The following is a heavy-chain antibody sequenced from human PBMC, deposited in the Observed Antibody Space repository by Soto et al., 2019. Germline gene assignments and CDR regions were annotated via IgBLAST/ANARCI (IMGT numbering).Heavy chain of an antibody. CDR3: AKDLAAAGDYYGMDV. CDR1: GFTFSSYG. J-gene: IGHJ6*02. V-gene: IGHV3-30*18. D-gene: IGHD6-13*01. Sequence: GGSLRLSCAASGFTFSSYGMHWVRQAPGKGLEWVAVISYDGSNKYYADSVKGRFTISRDNSKNTLYLQMNSPRAEDTAAYYCAKDLAAAGDYYGMDVWGQGTTVTVSS. CDR2: ISYDGSNK.